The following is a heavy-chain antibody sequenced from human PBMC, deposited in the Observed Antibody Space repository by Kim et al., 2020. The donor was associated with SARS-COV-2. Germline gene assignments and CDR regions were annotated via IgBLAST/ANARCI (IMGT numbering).Heavy chain of an antibody. V-gene: IGHV3-64D*06. J-gene: IGHJ4*02. D-gene: IGHD6-13*01. Sequence: EKGRFTISRDNSKNTLYLQMSSLRAEDTAVYCCVKTYSYSSSWTPIGFDYWGQGTLGTVSS. CDR3: VKTYSYSSSWTPIGFDY.